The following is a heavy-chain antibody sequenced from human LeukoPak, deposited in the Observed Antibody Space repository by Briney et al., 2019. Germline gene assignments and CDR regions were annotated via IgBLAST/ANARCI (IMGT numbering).Heavy chain of an antibody. V-gene: IGHV4-34*01. J-gene: IGHJ5*02. CDR2: INHSGST. Sequence: PSETLSLTCAVYGGSFSGYYWSWIRQPPGKGLEWIGEINHSGSTNYNPSLKSRVTISVVTSKNQFSLKLSSVTAADTAVYYCARRRYYYDSSGYYSKYNWFDPWGQGTLVTVSS. D-gene: IGHD3-22*01. CDR1: GGSFSGYY. CDR3: ARRRYYYDSSGYYSKYNWFDP.